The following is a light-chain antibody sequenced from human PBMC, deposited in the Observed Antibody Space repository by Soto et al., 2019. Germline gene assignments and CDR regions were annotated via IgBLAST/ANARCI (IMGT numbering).Light chain of an antibody. J-gene: IGKJ2*01. CDR3: QQYGSSPMT. Sequence: EIVLTQSPGTLSLSPGERATLSCRASQSVSSSYLGWYQQKPGQAPRLLIYGASSTATGIPDRFSGSGSGTDFTLTISRLEPEDFAVYYCQQYGSSPMTFGQGTKLQIK. CDR1: QSVSSSY. V-gene: IGKV3-20*01. CDR2: GAS.